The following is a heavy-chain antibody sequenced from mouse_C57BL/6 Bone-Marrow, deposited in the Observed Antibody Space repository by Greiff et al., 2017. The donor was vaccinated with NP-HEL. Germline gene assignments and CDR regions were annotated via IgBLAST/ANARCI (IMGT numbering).Heavy chain of an antibody. CDR3: ARLYYGYEYYFDY. Sequence: VQLQQSGAELVRPGTSVKMSCKASGYTFTNYWIGWAQQRPGHGLEWIGDIYPGGGYTNYNEKFKGKATLTADKSSSKAYMQFSSLTSEDSAIYYCARLYYGYEYYFDYGGQGTTLTVSS. J-gene: IGHJ2*01. V-gene: IGHV1-63*01. D-gene: IGHD2-2*01. CDR2: IYPGGGYT. CDR1: GYTFTNYW.